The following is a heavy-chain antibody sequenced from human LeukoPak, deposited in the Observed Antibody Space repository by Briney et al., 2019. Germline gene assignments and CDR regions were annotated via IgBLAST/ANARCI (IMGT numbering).Heavy chain of an antibody. Sequence: HAGGSLRLXCAASGFTFSSYAMSWVRQAPGKGLEWVSAISGSGGSTYYADSAKGRSTISRDNSKNTLYLQTNSLRAEDTAVYYCAKDHTSSSWYPWFWFDPWGQGNLVTVSS. CDR1: GFTFSSYA. D-gene: IGHD6-13*01. V-gene: IGHV3-23*01. CDR3: AKDHTSSSWYPWFWFDP. J-gene: IGHJ5*02. CDR2: ISGSGGST.